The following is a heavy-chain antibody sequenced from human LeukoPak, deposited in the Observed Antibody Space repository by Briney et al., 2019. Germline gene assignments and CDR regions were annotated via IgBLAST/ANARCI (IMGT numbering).Heavy chain of an antibody. J-gene: IGHJ2*01. CDR2: IKEDGSEK. CDR1: GFTFSSYW. D-gene: IGHD6-13*01. CDR3: AREYASSWYRYFDL. V-gene: IGHV3-7*04. Sequence: GGSLRLSCAASGFTFSSYWMTWVRQAPGKGLEWVASIKEDGSEKYFADSVKGRFTISRDNAKNSVYLQMNSLRAEDTAVYYCAREYASSWYRYFDLWGRGTLVTVSS.